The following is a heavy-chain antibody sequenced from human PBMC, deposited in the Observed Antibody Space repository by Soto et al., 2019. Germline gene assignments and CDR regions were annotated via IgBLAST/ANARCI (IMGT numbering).Heavy chain of an antibody. Sequence: GASVKVSCKASGYTFTGYYMHWVRQAPGQGLEWMGWINPNSGGTNYAQKFQGWVTMTRDTSISTAYMELSRLRSDDTAVYYCARDSSLRFLEWPYIDVWGKGTTVTVSS. CDR2: INPNSGGT. J-gene: IGHJ6*04. CDR1: GYTFTGYY. V-gene: IGHV1-2*04. CDR3: ARDSSLRFLEWPYIDV. D-gene: IGHD3-3*01.